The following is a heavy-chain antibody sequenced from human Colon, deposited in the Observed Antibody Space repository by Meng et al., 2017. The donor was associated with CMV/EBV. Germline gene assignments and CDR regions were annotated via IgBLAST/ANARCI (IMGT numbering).Heavy chain of an antibody. V-gene: IGHV4-59*01. CDR2: ISYSGRT. Sequence: SETLSLTCTVSDGSINTYYWSWIRQPPGKGLEWIGYISYSGRTNYNPSLKSRVTLSIDTSKNQFSLKVSSVTAADTAVYYCARARGYSYGLTYYYYGMDVWGQGTTVTAP. CDR1: DGSINTYY. CDR3: ARARGYSYGLTYYYYGMDV. D-gene: IGHD5-18*01. J-gene: IGHJ6*02.